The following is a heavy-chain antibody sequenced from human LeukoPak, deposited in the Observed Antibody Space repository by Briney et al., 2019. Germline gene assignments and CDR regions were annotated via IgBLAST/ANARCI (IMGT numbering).Heavy chain of an antibody. CDR2: IRYDGSQK. V-gene: IGHV3-30*02. D-gene: IGHD3-22*01. CDR3: AKRAVVREIQYFDY. J-gene: IGHJ4*02. Sequence: GGSLRLSCAASGFTFTSYGMHWVRQAPGKGLEWVAFIRYDGSQKFYADSVKGRFTISRDNSKNTLYLQMNSLRPEDTAIYYCAKRAVVREIQYFDYWGQGALLTVSS. CDR1: GFTFTSYG.